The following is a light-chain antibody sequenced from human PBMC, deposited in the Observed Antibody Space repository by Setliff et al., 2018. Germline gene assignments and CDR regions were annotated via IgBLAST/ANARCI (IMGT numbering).Light chain of an antibody. Sequence: QSVLTQPPSASGSPGQSVTISCTGTSSDVGGYNYVSWYQQHPGKAPKLMIYGVSKRPSGVPDRFSGSKSGNTASLTVSGLQAEDEADYYCSSYAGSNNPYVFGTGTKVT. V-gene: IGLV2-8*01. CDR3: SSYAGSNNPYV. CDR2: GVS. CDR1: SSDVGGYNY. J-gene: IGLJ1*01.